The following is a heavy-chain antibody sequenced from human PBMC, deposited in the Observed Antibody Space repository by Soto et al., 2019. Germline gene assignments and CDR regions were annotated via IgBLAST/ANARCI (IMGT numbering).Heavy chain of an antibody. CDR1: GFTFSTYT. CDR2: VGGSGDGT. D-gene: IGHD2-2*02. J-gene: IGHJ4*02. V-gene: IGHV3-23*01. CDR3: EKVREVPSVRIYLAQ. Sequence: GGSLRLSCAASGFTFSTYTMTWVRQAPGKGLEWVSSVGGSGDGTYYADSVKGRFTISRDNSKNTLYLQMDRLRAEDTAIYYCEKVREVPSVRIYLAQWGQATLVTVTS.